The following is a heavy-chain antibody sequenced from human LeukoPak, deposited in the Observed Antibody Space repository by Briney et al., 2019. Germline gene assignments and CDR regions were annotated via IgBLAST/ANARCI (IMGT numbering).Heavy chain of an antibody. J-gene: IGHJ4*02. V-gene: IGHV3-53*01. CDR1: GFTVSSDY. CDR2: IYTGGNT. CDR3: ARASDEMVYATQFDY. D-gene: IGHD2-8*01. Sequence: GGSLRLSCAVSGFTVSSDYMNWVRQAPGKGLEWVSVIYTGGNTYYADSVKGRFIISRDNSKNMLYLQMNSLRAEDTAVYYCARASDEMVYATQFDYWGQGTLVTVS.